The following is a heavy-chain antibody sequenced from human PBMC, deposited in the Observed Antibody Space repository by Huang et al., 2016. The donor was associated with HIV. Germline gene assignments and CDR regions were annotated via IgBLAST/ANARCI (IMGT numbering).Heavy chain of an antibody. CDR2: IYPRYSET. V-gene: IGHV5-51*01. Sequence: EVLLVQSGAELKGPGESLKISCKASGYGFSRYWIGWVRQKPGKGLEWMGIIYPRYSETKYSPSFDVQVTISADKSTRTAYLQWESLKAPDTAIYFCARQVDGFRSHFDFWGQGTLVSVSS. D-gene: IGHD5-18*01. CDR3: ARQVDGFRSHFDF. CDR1: GYGFSRYW. J-gene: IGHJ4*02.